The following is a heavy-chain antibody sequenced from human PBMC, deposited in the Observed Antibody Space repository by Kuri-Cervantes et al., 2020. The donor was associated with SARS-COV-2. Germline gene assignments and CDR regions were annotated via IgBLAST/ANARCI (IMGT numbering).Heavy chain of an antibody. J-gene: IGHJ5*02. CDR2: INHSGST. D-gene: IGHD1-14*01. V-gene: IGHV4-34*01. CDR1: GGSFSGYY. Sequence: GSLRLSCAVYGGSFSGYYWSWICQPPGKGLEWIGEINHSGSTNYNPSLKSRVTISVDTSKNQFSLKLSTVTAADTAVYYCARSRRVWFDPWGQGTLVTVSS. CDR3: ARSRRVWFDP.